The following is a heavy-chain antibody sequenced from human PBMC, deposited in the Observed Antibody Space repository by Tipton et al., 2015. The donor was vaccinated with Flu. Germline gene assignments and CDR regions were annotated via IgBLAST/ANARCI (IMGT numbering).Heavy chain of an antibody. D-gene: IGHD1-1*01. CDR1: GFTFSDYY. CDR3: ARDGSRTTFYYYMDV. V-gene: IGHV3-11*01. CDR2: ISNTGSTG. J-gene: IGHJ6*03. Sequence: GSLRLSCAASGFTFSDYYMSWIRQAPGKGLEWVSYISNTGSTGYYADSVKGRFTISRDNAKNSLYLQMNSLRAEDTAVYYCARDGSRTTFYYYMDVWGKGTTVTVSS.